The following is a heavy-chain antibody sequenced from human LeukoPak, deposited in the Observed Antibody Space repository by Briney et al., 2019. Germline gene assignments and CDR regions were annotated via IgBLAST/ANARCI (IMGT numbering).Heavy chain of an antibody. J-gene: IGHJ4*02. Sequence: GGSLRLSCAASGFSSSSNGMHWVRQAAGKELEWVAVIWYDGSNKYYADSVKGRFTISRDNSKNTLYLQMNSLRAEDTAVYYCARVSDYSNYFDYWGQGTLVTVSS. CDR1: GFSSSSNG. V-gene: IGHV3-33*01. CDR3: ARVSDYSNYFDY. CDR2: IWYDGSNK. D-gene: IGHD4-11*01.